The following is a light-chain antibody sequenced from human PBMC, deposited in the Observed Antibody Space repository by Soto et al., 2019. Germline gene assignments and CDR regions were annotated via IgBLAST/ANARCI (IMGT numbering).Light chain of an antibody. CDR3: QQYRSWPRT. V-gene: IGKV3D-15*01. CDR1: QSVSSN. J-gene: IGKJ1*01. Sequence: ETVMTQSPATLSVSPGERATLSCRASQSVSSNLAWYQQKPGQPPRLLIYDISTRATGIPTRFSGSGSGTEFTLTISSLQSEDFAVYYCQQYRSWPRTFGQGTKVDIK. CDR2: DIS.